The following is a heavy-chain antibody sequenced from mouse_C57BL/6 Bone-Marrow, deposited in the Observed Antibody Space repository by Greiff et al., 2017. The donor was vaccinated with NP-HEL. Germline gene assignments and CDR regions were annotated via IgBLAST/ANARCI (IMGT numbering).Heavy chain of an antibody. Sequence: VQLQQPGAELVMPGASVKLSCKASGYTFTSYWMHWVKQRPGQGLEWIGEIDPSDSYTNYNQKFKGKSTLTVDKSSSTAYMQLSSLTSEDSAVYYCARYGTLKDFDYWGQGTTLTVSS. V-gene: IGHV1-69*01. CDR1: GYTFTSYW. J-gene: IGHJ2*01. CDR2: IDPSDSYT. D-gene: IGHD4-1*01. CDR3: ARYGTLKDFDY.